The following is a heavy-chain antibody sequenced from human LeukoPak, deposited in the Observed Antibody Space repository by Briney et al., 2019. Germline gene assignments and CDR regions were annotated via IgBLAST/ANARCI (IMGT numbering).Heavy chain of an antibody. D-gene: IGHD5-12*01. CDR1: GFTFSSYS. J-gene: IGHJ4*02. V-gene: IGHV3-21*01. Sequence: PGGSLRLSCAASGFTFSSYSMNWVRQAPGKGLEWVSSISDSSSYIYYADSVKGRFTISRDNSKNTLYLQMNSLRAEDTAVYYCARGPSGYHNTGGQGTLVTVSS. CDR2: ISDSSSYI. CDR3: ARGPSGYHNT.